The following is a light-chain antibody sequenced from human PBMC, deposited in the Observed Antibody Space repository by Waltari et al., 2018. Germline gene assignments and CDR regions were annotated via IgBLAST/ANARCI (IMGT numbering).Light chain of an antibody. CDR2: GAS. V-gene: IGKV1-27*01. CDR1: HGISNL. J-gene: IGKJ2*01. CDR3: QRYQSAPYT. Sequence: DIQMTQSPSSLSASVGDRVTITCRASHGISNLLAWYQQKPGKVPKLLIYGASILQSGGPSRFSGSGSGTDFTLTISSLQPEDVATYYCQRYQSAPYTFGQGTKLEIK.